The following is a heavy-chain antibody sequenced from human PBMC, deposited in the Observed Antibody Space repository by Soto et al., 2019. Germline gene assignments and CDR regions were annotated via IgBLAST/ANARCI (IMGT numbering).Heavy chain of an antibody. D-gene: IGHD2-2*01. V-gene: IGHV3-30*18. Sequence: QVQLVESGGGVVQPGGSLRLSCAASGFTFSSSGMHWVRQAPGKGLEWVAVISYDASKKYYADSVKGRFTISRENSKETVDLQMNSLRAEDTAVYYCAKEGCSSTSCVAFLDVWGRGTTVTVSS. J-gene: IGHJ6*02. CDR3: AKEGCSSTSCVAFLDV. CDR1: GFTFSSSG. CDR2: ISYDASKK.